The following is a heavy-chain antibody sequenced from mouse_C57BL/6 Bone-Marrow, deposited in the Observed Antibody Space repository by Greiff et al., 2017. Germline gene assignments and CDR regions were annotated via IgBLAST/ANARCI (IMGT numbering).Heavy chain of an antibody. CDR2: IYPGSGST. Sequence: QVQLQQPGAELVKPGASVKMSCKASGYTFTCYWITWVKQRPGQGLEWIGDIYPGSGSTNYNEKFKSKATLTVDTSSSTAYMQRSSLTSEDSAVYYCASDGYHIWYFDVWGTGTTVTVSS. D-gene: IGHD2-3*01. CDR3: ASDGYHIWYFDV. J-gene: IGHJ1*03. CDR1: GYTFTCYW. V-gene: IGHV1-55*01.